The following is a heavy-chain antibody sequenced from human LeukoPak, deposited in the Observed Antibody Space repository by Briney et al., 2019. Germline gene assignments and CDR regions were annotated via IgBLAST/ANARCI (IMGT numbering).Heavy chain of an antibody. V-gene: IGHV4-39*01. J-gene: IGHJ4*02. CDR3: ARLPLGYNPYFDY. CDR1: GGSISSSSYY. Sequence: SETLSLTCTVSGGSISSSSYYWGWNRQPPGKGLEWFGSIYYSGSTYYNPSLTSRVTISVDTSKNQFSLKLSSVTAADTAVYYCARLPLGYNPYFDYWGQGTLVTVSS. D-gene: IGHD5-24*01. CDR2: IYYSGST.